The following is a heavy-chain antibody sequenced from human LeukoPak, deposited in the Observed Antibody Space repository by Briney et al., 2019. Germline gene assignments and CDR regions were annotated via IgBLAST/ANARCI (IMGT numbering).Heavy chain of an antibody. J-gene: IGHJ4*02. CDR3: ARAAVGISGYSYGYFDY. D-gene: IGHD5-18*01. CDR2: IIPIFGTA. CDR1: GGTFSSYA. Sequence: SVKVSCKASGGTFSSYAISWVRQAPGQGLEWMGGIIPIFGTATYAQKFQGRVTITADESTSTAYMELSSLRSEDTAVYYCARAAVGISGYSYGYFDYWGQGTLVTVSS. V-gene: IGHV1-69*13.